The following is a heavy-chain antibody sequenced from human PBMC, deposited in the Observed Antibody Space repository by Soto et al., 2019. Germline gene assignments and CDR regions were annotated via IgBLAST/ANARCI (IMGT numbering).Heavy chain of an antibody. V-gene: IGHV1-69*13. CDR1: GGTFSSYA. J-gene: IGHJ4*02. CDR2: IIPIFGTA. CDR3: ARDLWSSSSPYYFDY. D-gene: IGHD6-6*01. Sequence: GASVKVSCKVSGGTFSSYAISWVRQAPGQGLEWMGGIIPIFGTANYAQKFQGRVTITADESTSTAYMELSSLRSEDTAVYYCARDLWSSSSPYYFDYWGQGTLVTVSS.